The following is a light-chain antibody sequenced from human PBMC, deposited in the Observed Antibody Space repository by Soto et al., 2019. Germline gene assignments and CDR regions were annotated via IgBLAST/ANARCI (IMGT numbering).Light chain of an antibody. CDR1: QFVSSRS. CDR3: QQYGSSPPIT. CDR2: GVS. Sequence: EIVLTQSPGPLSLSPGESATLLCRASQFVSSRSLAWYQQKPGQAPRLLIYGVSTRATGIPDRFSGSGSGTDFTLTISRLEPEDFAVYYCQQYGSSPPITFGQGTRLEIK. V-gene: IGKV3-20*01. J-gene: IGKJ5*01.